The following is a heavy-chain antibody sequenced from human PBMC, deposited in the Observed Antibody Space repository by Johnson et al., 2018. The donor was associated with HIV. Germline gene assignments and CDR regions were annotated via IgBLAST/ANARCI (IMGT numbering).Heavy chain of an antibody. CDR1: GFTFSNYG. Sequence: QVQLVESGGGVVQPGRSLRLSCAASGFTFSNYGMHWVRQAPGKGLEWVAFIRYDGSNKYYADSVKGRFTISRDNSKTTLYLQMNSLRAEDTAVYYCAKEGGRITMIVVEPDAFDIWGQGTQVTVSS. V-gene: IGHV3-30*02. J-gene: IGHJ3*02. D-gene: IGHD3-22*01. CDR3: AKEGGRITMIVVEPDAFDI. CDR2: IRYDGSNK.